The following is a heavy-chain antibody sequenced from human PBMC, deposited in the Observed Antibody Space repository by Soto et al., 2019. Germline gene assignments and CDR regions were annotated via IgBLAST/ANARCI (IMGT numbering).Heavy chain of an antibody. V-gene: IGHV1-69*06. D-gene: IGHD2-2*01. Sequence: GASVKVSCKASGVTFSSYAISWVRQAPGQGLEWMGGIIPIFGTANYAQKFQGRVTITADKSTSTAYMELSSLRSEDTAVYYCARDNIVVVPAAILYYYYGMDVWGQGTTVTVSS. CDR3: ARDNIVVVPAAILYYYYGMDV. CDR2: IIPIFGTA. CDR1: GVTFSSYA. J-gene: IGHJ6*02.